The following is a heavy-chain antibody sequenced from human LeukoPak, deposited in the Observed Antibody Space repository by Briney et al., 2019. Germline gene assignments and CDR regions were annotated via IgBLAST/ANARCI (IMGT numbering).Heavy chain of an antibody. CDR3: AKDIGAAGGRCGY. CDR2: IRSDGSDQ. Sequence: GGSLRLSCAASGFTFSGYDMHWVRQAPGKGLEWVALIRSDGSDQYYADSVKGRFNISRDNSKNTLSLQMNSLRAEDTAVYYCAKDIGAAGGRCGYWGRGTLVTVSS. D-gene: IGHD6-13*01. CDR1: GFTFSGYD. V-gene: IGHV3-30*02. J-gene: IGHJ4*02.